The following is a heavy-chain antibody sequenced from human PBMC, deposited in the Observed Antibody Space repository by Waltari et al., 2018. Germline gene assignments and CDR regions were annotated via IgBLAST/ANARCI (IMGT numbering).Heavy chain of an antibody. CDR3: ARDRIVGATRYFDY. J-gene: IGHJ4*02. CDR2: IYSGGRT. Sequence: EVQLVESGGGLVQPGGSLRLSCAASGFPVSSNYMSWVRQAPGKGLEWVSVIYSGGRTYYADSVKGRFTISRDNPKNTLYLQMNSLRAEDTAVYYCARDRIVGATRYFDYWGQGTLVTVSS. D-gene: IGHD1-26*01. CDR1: GFPVSSNY. V-gene: IGHV3-66*02.